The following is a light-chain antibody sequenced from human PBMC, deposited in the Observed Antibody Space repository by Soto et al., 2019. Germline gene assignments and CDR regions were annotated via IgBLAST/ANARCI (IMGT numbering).Light chain of an antibody. Sequence: QTVLTQPASVSGSPGQSIAISCTGTSSDVGAYDYVSWYQQHPGKAPKLMIYDVSNRPSGVSNRFSGSKSGNTASLTIYGLQAEDEADYYCSSYTISSTPLYVFGTGTKLTVL. J-gene: IGLJ1*01. CDR1: SSDVGAYDY. V-gene: IGLV2-14*01. CDR2: DVS. CDR3: SSYTISSTPLYV.